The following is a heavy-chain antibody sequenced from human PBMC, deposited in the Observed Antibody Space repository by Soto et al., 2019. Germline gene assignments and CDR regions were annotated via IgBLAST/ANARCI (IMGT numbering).Heavy chain of an antibody. Sequence: GGSLRLSCAASGFTFSSYAMSWVRQAPGKGLEWVSAISGSGGSTYYADSVKGRFTISRDNSKNTLYLQMNSLRAEDTAVYYCAKKDFWTGYSSSFDPRWGQGTLVTVSS. V-gene: IGHV3-23*01. CDR1: GFTFSSYA. J-gene: IGHJ1*01. CDR3: AKKDFWTGYSSSFDPR. CDR2: ISGSGGST. D-gene: IGHD6-13*01.